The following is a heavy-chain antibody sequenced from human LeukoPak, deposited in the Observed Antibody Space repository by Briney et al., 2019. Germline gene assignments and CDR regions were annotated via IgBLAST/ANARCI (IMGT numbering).Heavy chain of an antibody. Sequence: PSETLSLTCTVSGGSISSSSYYWGWIRQPPGKGLEWIGSIYYSGSTYYNPSLKSRVTISMDTSSNHFSLKLRSVTAADTAVYYCVRDIYDDNNWGQGTLVTVSS. J-gene: IGHJ4*02. CDR3: VRDIYDDNN. CDR1: GGSISSSSYY. V-gene: IGHV4-39*02. D-gene: IGHD3-16*01. CDR2: IYYSGST.